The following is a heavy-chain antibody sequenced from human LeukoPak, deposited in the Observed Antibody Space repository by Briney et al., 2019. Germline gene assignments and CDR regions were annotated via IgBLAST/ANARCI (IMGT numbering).Heavy chain of an antibody. CDR3: ARGLRRMFDY. J-gene: IGHJ4*02. V-gene: IGHV4-34*01. CDR2: INHSGST. Sequence: SETLSHTCAVYGGSFSGYYWSWIRQPPGKGLEWIGEINHSGSTNYNPSLKSRVTISVDTSKNQFSLKLSSVTAADTAVYYCARGLRRMFDYWGQGTLVTVSS. CDR1: GGSFSGYY.